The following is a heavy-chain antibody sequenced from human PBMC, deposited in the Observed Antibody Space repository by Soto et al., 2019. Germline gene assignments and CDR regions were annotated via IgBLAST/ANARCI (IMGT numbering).Heavy chain of an antibody. Sequence: GGSLRLSCAASGFTFSSYAMHWVRQAPGKGLEWVAVISYDGSNKYYADSVKGRFTISRDNSKNTLYLQMNSLRAEDTAVYYCARDMIDFSSTSCPFPYGIDVRGQRTTVTGSS. CDR1: GFTFSSYA. CDR2: ISYDGSNK. V-gene: IGHV3-30-3*01. CDR3: ARDMIDFSSTSCPFPYGIDV. D-gene: IGHD2-2*01. J-gene: IGHJ6*02.